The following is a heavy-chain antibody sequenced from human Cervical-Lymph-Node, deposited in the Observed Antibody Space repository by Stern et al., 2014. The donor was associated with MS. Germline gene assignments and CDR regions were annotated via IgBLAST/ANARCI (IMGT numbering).Heavy chain of an antibody. J-gene: IGHJ6*02. CDR2: LNWNGGSI. CDR3: ARAFCTGGVCYSFPFYGMDV. D-gene: IGHD2-8*02. CDR1: GFTFEDSG. V-gene: IGHV3-20*01. Sequence: EEQLVESGGGVVRPGRSLRLSCAASGFTFEDSGMSWVRQAPGKGLEGVAALNWNGGSIVYAGSVQGRFTISRDNAKNSLYLQMNSLRAEDTALYHCARAFCTGGVCYSFPFYGMDVWGQGTTVTVSS.